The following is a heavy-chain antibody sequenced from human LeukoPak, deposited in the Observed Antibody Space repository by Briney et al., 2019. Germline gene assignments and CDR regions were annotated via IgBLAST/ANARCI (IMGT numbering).Heavy chain of an antibody. J-gene: IGHJ5*02. D-gene: IGHD3-10*01. CDR2: ICASGST. V-gene: IGHV4-4*07. CDR1: GGSIRSYY. Sequence: SETLSLTCTVSGGSIRSYYWSWIRQPAGGGLQWIGRICASGSTTYNPTLKSRVTMSLDTSKTQFSLRLTSVTAADTAVYYCARDSGTTGEVKFDPWGQGTLVTVSS. CDR3: ARDSGTTGEVKFDP.